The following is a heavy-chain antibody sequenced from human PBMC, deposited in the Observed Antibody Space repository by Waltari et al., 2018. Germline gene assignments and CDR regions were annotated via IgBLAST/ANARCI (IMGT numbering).Heavy chain of an antibody. V-gene: IGHV1-69*01. D-gene: IGHD2-8*01. CDR1: GGTFSSYA. Sequence: HVQLVQSGAEVKKPGSSVKVSCKASGGTFSSYAISWVRPSPVQGLEWMGGIIPIFGTANYAQKCQGRVTITADESTSTAYMELSSLRSEDTAVYYCARDLLRYCTNGVCPIDYWGQGTLVIVSS. J-gene: IGHJ4*02. CDR2: IIPIFGTA. CDR3: ARDLLRYCTNGVCPIDY.